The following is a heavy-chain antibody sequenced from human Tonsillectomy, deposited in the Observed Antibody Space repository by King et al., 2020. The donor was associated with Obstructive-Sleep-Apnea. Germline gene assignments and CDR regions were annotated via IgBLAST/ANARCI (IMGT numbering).Heavy chain of an antibody. Sequence: VQLVESGGGLVQPGGSLRLSCAASGFTFSTYSMNWVCQAPGKGLEWGSYISSSSSTIFYADSVKGRFTISRDNAKNSLYLQMNSLRAEDTAVYYCARAGGYDSWGQGILVTVSS. CDR1: GFTFSTYS. CDR3: ARAGGYDS. V-gene: IGHV3-48*04. D-gene: IGHD5-12*01. CDR2: ISSSSSTI. J-gene: IGHJ5*02.